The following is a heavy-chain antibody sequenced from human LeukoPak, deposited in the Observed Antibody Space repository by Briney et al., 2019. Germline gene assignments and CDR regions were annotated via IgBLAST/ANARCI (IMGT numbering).Heavy chain of an antibody. J-gene: IGHJ4*02. CDR3: ATAAPLPTYYYDSSGYSPFDY. Sequence: GASVKVSCKASGYTFTSYGISWVRQAPGQGLEWMGWISAYNGNTNYAQKLQGRVTMTTDTSTSTAYMELNSLRSEDTAVYYCATAAPLPTYYYDSSGYSPFDYWGQGTLVTVSS. D-gene: IGHD3-22*01. V-gene: IGHV1-18*01. CDR1: GYTFTSYG. CDR2: ISAYNGNT.